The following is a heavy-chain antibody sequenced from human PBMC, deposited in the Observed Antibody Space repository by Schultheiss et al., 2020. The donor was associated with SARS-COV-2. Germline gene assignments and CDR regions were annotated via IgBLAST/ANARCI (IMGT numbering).Heavy chain of an antibody. CDR1: GYTFTSYA. Sequence: SVKVSCKASGYTFTSYAISWVRQAPGQGLEWMGGIIPIFGTANYAQKFQGRVTITADESTSTAYMELSSLRSEDTAVYYCARSRRIAVAGPPGYWGQGTLVTVSS. J-gene: IGHJ4*02. D-gene: IGHD6-19*01. CDR3: ARSRRIAVAGPPGY. CDR2: IIPIFGTA. V-gene: IGHV1-69*13.